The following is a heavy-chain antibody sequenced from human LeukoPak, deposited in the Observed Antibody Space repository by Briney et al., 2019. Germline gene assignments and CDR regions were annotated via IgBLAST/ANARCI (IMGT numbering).Heavy chain of an antibody. Sequence: GGSLRLSCTASGFTFSSYWMSWVRQAPGKGLEWVANIKQDGSEKYYVDSVKGRFTISRDNAKNSLYLQMNSLRAEDTAVYYCARVIVVVVAAIGYFDYWGQGTLVTVSS. D-gene: IGHD2-15*01. CDR3: ARVIVVVVAAIGYFDY. CDR1: GFTFSSYW. CDR2: IKQDGSEK. V-gene: IGHV3-7*03. J-gene: IGHJ4*02.